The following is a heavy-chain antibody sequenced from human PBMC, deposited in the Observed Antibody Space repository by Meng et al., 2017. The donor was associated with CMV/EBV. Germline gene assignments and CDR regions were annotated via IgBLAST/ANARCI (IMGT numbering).Heavy chain of an antibody. Sequence: QVQLVQSGAEVRKPGASVKVSCKASGYTFTHHGISWVRQAPGQGLEWMGWISGYNDNTKYARHLQGRVTMTTDTSTNTAYMELRSLRSDDTAIYYCARDTMMIMSFDHWGPGTLVTVYS. CDR2: ISGYNDNT. V-gene: IGHV1-18*01. D-gene: IGHD3-22*01. J-gene: IGHJ4*02. CDR1: GYTFTHHG. CDR3: ARDTMMIMSFDH.